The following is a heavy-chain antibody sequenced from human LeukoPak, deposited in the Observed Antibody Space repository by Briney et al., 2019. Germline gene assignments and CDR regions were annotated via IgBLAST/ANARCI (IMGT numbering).Heavy chain of an antibody. Sequence: GGSLRLSCAASGFTFSSYEMNWVRQAPGKGLEWVSSISGSGDSTYYADSVKGRFTISRDNSKNTLYLQMNSLRAEDTAVYYCAKDGSRAWDIGLQHWGQGTLVTVSS. D-gene: IGHD2-15*01. V-gene: IGHV3-23*01. CDR2: ISGSGDST. J-gene: IGHJ1*01. CDR1: GFTFSSYE. CDR3: AKDGSRAWDIGLQH.